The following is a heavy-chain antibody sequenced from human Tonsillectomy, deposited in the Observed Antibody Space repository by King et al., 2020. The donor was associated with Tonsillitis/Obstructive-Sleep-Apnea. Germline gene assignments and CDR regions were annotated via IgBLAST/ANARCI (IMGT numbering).Heavy chain of an antibody. CDR3: ARVVPGASRGVYFDY. CDR1: VGSLSSGVYY. V-gene: IGHV4-31*03. D-gene: IGHD3-16*01. Sequence: VQLQESGPGLVKPSQTLSLTCTSSVGSLSSGVYYWSWIRQHLGKGLEWIGYTYHSGSTYYNPSLKSRVIISVDPSKNQFSLRLSSLTAAATAVYYCARVVPGASRGVYFDYWGQGILVTVSS. J-gene: IGHJ4*02. CDR2: TYHSGST.